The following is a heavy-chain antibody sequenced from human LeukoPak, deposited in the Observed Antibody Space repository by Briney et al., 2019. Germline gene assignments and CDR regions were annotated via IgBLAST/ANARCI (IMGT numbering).Heavy chain of an antibody. CDR3: ARDSRYGDYWYFDL. J-gene: IGHJ2*01. V-gene: IGHV4-61*02. CDR1: GGSISSGSYY. CDR2: IYTSRST. D-gene: IGHD4-17*01. Sequence: PSQTLSLTCTVSGGSISSGSYYWSWIRQPAGKGLEWIGRIYTSRSTNYNPSLKSRVTISVDTSKNQFSLKLSSVTAADTAVYYCARDSRYGDYWYFDLWGRGTLVTVSS.